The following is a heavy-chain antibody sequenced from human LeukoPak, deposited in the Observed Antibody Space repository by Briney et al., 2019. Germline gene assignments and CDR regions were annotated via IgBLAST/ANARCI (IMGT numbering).Heavy chain of an antibody. CDR1: GFTFSSYA. Sequence: PGRSLRLSCAASGFTFSSYAMHWVRQAPGKGLEWVAVISYDGSNKYYADSVKGRFTISRDNSKNTLYLQMNSLRAEDTAVYYCARDIGGTVEVATMNYWGQETLVTVSS. V-gene: IGHV3-30-3*01. J-gene: IGHJ4*02. CDR2: ISYDGSNK. D-gene: IGHD5-24*01. CDR3: ARDIGGTVEVATMNY.